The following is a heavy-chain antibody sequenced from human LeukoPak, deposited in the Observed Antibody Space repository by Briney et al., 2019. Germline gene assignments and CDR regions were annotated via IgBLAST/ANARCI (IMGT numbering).Heavy chain of an antibody. CDR1: GFSLSTSGVG. Sequence: SGPTLVNPTQTLTLTCTFSGFSLSTSGVGVGWIRQPPGKALEWLAVIYWDDDKRYSPSLKSRLTITKDTSKNQVVLTMTNMDPVDTAKYYCAHSKSPPPLQMATMGFGYWGQGTLVTVSS. J-gene: IGHJ4*02. D-gene: IGHD5-24*01. CDR3: AHSKSPPPLQMATMGFGY. CDR2: IYWDDDK. V-gene: IGHV2-5*02.